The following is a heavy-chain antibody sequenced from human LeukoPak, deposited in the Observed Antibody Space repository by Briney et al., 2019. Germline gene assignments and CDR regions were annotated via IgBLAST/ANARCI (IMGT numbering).Heavy chain of an antibody. CDR3: VRSLDY. CDR2: ITGSDGFT. Sequence: GGSLRLSCAASGFPFSSYAMNWIRQAPGKGLEWVSVITGSDGFTQYADSVKGRFTISRDNSKNTVYLQMNRLRVEDTALYYCVRSLDYWGQGTLVTVSS. V-gene: IGHV3-23*01. J-gene: IGHJ4*02. CDR1: GFPFSSYA.